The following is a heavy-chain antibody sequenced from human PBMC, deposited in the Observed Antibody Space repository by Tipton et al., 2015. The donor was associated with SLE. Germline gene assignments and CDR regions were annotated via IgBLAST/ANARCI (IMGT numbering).Heavy chain of an antibody. Sequence: GLVKPSGTLSLTCTVSGDPITGSPYFWGWIRQPPGKGPEWIGNVFHSGNTYYNPSLKSRVTMSVDTSKSQFSLKLSPVTAADTAVYFCARNSRYSYLYWGPGILVTVSS. D-gene: IGHD5-18*01. CDR1: GDPITGSPYF. J-gene: IGHJ4*02. CDR2: VFHSGNT. V-gene: IGHV4-39*07. CDR3: ARNSRYSYLY.